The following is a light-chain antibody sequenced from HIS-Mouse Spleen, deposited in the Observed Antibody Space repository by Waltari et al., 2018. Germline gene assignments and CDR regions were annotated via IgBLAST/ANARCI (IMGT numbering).Light chain of an antibody. CDR2: EVS. Sequence: QSALTQPPSASGSPGQSVTISCPGTSRDVGGYNYVSWYQQHPGKAPKLMIYEVSKRPSGVPDRFSGSKSGNTASLTVSGLQAEDEADYYCSSYAGSKDVFGTGTKVTVL. CDR3: SSYAGSKDV. V-gene: IGLV2-8*01. CDR1: SRDVGGYNY. J-gene: IGLJ1*01.